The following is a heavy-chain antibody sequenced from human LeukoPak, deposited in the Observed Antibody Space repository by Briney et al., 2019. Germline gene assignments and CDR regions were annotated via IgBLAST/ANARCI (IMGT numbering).Heavy chain of an antibody. D-gene: IGHD3-10*01. CDR2: ISSSSSTI. V-gene: IGHV3-48*01. CDR3: ARAAYYYGSGREYFDY. J-gene: IGHJ4*02. CDR1: GFTFSNYN. Sequence: PGGSLRLSCAASGFTFSNYNMNWVRQAPGKGLEWVSYISSSSSTIYYADSVKGRFTISRDNAKNSLYLQMNSLRAEDTAVYYCARAAYYYGSGREYFDYWGQGTLVTVSS.